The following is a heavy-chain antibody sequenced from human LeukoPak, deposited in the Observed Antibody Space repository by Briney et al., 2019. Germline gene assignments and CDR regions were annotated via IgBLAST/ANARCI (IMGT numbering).Heavy chain of an antibody. Sequence: PSETLSLTCAVYGGSFSGYYWSWIRQPPGKGLEWIGEINHSGSTNYNPSLKSRVTISVDTSKNQFSLKLSSVTAADTAVYYCARHYDFWSGYGDYWGQGTLVTVSS. CDR1: GGSFSGYY. CDR2: INHSGST. J-gene: IGHJ4*02. V-gene: IGHV4-34*01. D-gene: IGHD3-3*01. CDR3: ARHYDFWSGYGDY.